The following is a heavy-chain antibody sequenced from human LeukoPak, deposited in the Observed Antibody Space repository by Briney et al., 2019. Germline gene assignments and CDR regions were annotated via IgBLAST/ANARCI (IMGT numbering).Heavy chain of an antibody. CDR3: ARAGDLDPIDY. Sequence: SETLSLTCAVYGGSFSGYYWSWIRQPPGKGLEWIGEINHSGSTNYNPSLESRVTISVDTSKNQFSLKLSSVTAADTAAYYCARAGDLDPIDYWGQGTLVTVSS. V-gene: IGHV4-34*01. J-gene: IGHJ4*02. CDR1: GGSFSGYY. CDR2: INHSGST. D-gene: IGHD3-10*01.